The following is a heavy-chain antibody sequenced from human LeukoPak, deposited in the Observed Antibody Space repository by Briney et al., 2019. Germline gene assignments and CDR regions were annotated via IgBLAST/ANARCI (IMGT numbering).Heavy chain of an antibody. CDR2: IYSGGST. D-gene: IGHD3-9*01. CDR3: ARLGYYDALTDILDDF. J-gene: IGHJ4*02. CDR1: GFIVSSNY. V-gene: IGHV3-53*01. Sequence: PGGSLRLSCAASGFIVSSNYMSWVRQAPGKGLEWVSIIYSGGSTYYADSVKGRFTISRDISKSTLHLQMNSLRAEDTAVYYCARLGYYDALTDILDDFWGQGTLVTVSS.